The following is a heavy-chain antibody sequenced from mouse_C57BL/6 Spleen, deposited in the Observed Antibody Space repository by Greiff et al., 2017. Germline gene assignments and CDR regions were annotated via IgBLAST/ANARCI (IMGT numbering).Heavy chain of an antibody. CDR2: IYPGDGDT. CDR1: GYAFSSYW. CDR3: ARYGKDYAMDY. J-gene: IGHJ4*01. D-gene: IGHD2-1*01. Sequence: VQGVESGAELVKPGASVKISCKASGYAFSSYWMNWVKQRPGKGLEWIGQIYPGDGDTNYNGKFKGKATLTADKSSSTAYMQLSSLTSEDSAVYFCARYGKDYAMDYWGQGTSVTVSS. V-gene: IGHV1-80*01.